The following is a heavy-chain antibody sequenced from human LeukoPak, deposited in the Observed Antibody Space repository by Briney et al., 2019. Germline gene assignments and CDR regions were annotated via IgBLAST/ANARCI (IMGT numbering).Heavy chain of an antibody. CDR2: MWYDGSNK. CDR1: GFTFSSYG. V-gene: IGHV3-33*01. CDR3: ARDRSGSYPNWFDP. D-gene: IGHD3-10*01. J-gene: IGHJ5*02. Sequence: GGSLRLSCAASGFTFSSYGMHWVRQAPGKGLEWVAIMWYDGSNKYYTDSVKGRFTISRDNSKNTMYLQMNSLRAEDTALYYCARDRSGSYPNWFDPWGQGTLVTVSS.